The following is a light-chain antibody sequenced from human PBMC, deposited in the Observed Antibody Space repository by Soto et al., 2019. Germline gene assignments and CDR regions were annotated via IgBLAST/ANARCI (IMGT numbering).Light chain of an antibody. V-gene: IGKV3-20*01. CDR3: EEYGSSPYT. J-gene: IGKJ2*01. Sequence: EIVLTQSPGTLSLSPGERATLSCRASQSVTASYLAWYQQKPGQAPRLLIYGAYSRGTGIPDRFSGSGSGTDFALTISRLEPEDFAVYYYEEYGSSPYTFGQGTRLEIK. CDR2: GAY. CDR1: QSVTASY.